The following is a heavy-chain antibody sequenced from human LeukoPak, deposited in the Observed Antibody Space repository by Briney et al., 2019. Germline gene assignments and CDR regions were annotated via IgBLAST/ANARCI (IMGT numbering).Heavy chain of an antibody. V-gene: IGHV3-30*18. J-gene: IGHJ4*02. CDR3: AKDNYYDTSGYRD. CDR2: ISYDVGKK. Sequence: GGSLRLSCAASGFTFSSYGMHWVRQAPGKGLEWVAVISYDVGKKYYADSVKGRFTISRDNSKNTLYLQMNSLRAEDTAVYYCAKDNYYDTSGYRDWGQGTLVTVSS. CDR1: GFTFSSYG. D-gene: IGHD3-22*01.